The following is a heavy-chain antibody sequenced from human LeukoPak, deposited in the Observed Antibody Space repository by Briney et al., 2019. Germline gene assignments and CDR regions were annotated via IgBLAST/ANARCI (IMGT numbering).Heavy chain of an antibody. V-gene: IGHV4-39*07. Sequence: PSETLSLACTVSGGSISTTTYYWGWIRQPPGKGLEWIGSIYYGGNTYYNPSLKSRVTILVDTSKNQFSLRLSSVTAADTAVYHCAREARGYRASFGYWGQGTLVTVSS. J-gene: IGHJ4*02. CDR2: IYYGGNT. CDR3: AREARGYRASFGY. CDR1: GGSISTTTYY. D-gene: IGHD5-18*01.